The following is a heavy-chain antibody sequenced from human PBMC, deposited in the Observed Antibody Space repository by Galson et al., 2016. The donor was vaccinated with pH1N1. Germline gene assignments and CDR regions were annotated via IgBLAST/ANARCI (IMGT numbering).Heavy chain of an antibody. V-gene: IGHV3-15*01. CDR1: GFTFSNAY. Sequence: PGLSCAGSGFTFSNAYMSWVRQAPGKGPAWVARIKSNDDGGTTDYAAPVKGRFIIPRDDSKDTVYLQMNSLKIEDTAVYYCSPLSTVTQGHSWGQGTLVTVSS. D-gene: IGHD4-17*01. CDR2: IKSNDDGGTT. J-gene: IGHJ4*02. CDR3: SPLSTVTQGHS.